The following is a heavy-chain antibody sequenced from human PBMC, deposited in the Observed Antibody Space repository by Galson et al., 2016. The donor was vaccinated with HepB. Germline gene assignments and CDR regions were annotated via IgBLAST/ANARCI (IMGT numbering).Heavy chain of an antibody. Sequence: SLRLSCAASGFPFSNAYMNWVRQAPGKGLEWVGRIKNKGRGGTTDYAAPVKGRFTISRDDSKNTLYLQMNSLKTEDTGVYDCGDSNGYTRDYWGQGTLVTVSS. D-gene: IGHD3-22*01. CDR3: GDSNGYTRDY. CDR2: IKNKGRGGTT. CDR1: GFPFSNAY. J-gene: IGHJ4*02. V-gene: IGHV3-15*01.